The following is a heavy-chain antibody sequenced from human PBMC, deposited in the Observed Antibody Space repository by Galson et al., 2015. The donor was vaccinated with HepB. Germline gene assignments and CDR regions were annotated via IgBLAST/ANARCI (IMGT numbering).Heavy chain of an antibody. D-gene: IGHD3-10*01. CDR1: GFSLSTSGMC. Sequence: PALVKPTQTLTLPCTFSGFSLSTSGMCVSWIRQPPGKALEWLALIDWDDDKYYSTSLKTRLTISKDTSKNQVVLTMTNMDPVDTATYYCARATITMVRGATSHDAFDIWGQGTMVTVSS. CDR2: IDWDDDK. V-gene: IGHV2-70*01. CDR3: ARATITMVRGATSHDAFDI. J-gene: IGHJ3*02.